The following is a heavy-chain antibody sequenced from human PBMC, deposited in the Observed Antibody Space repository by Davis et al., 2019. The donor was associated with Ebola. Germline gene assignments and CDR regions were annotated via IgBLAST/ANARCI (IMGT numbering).Heavy chain of an antibody. Sequence: MPSETLSLTCAVYGGSFSGYYWIWIRQPPGKGLEWIGEINHGGRTNYNPSLKRRVTISLDTSRNQFSLRLGSVTAADTAVYYCARAFHNWYFDLWGRGTLVTVSS. V-gene: IGHV4-34*01. J-gene: IGHJ2*01. CDR2: INHGGRT. CDR3: ARAFHNWYFDL. CDR1: GGSFSGYY.